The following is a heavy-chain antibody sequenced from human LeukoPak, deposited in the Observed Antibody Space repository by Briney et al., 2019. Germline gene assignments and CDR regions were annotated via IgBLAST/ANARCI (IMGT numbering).Heavy chain of an antibody. CDR3: ARSGGSGSPFDY. D-gene: IGHD3-10*01. CDR2: IIGVTGDT. J-gene: IGHJ4*02. V-gene: IGHV1-3*01. Sequence: ASVTVSCKASGYTFTTYSMHWVRQAPGQRLEWVGWIIGVTGDTKYSQKFQGRVTITRGTSASTAYMELSSLRSEDTAVYYCARSGGSGSPFDYWGQGTLVTVSS. CDR1: GYTFTTYS.